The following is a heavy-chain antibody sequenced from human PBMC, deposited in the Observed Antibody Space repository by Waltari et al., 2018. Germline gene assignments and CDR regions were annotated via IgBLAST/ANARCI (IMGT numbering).Heavy chain of an antibody. CDR2: IIPIFGTA. V-gene: IGHV1-69*13. J-gene: IGHJ3*02. D-gene: IGHD1-26*01. Sequence: QVQLVQSGAEVKKPGSSVKVSCKASGGTFSSYAISWVRQAPGQGLEWMGRIIPIFGTANYAQKFQGRVTITAEKSTSTAYMERSSLRSEDTAVYYCARGPDLGALDAFDIWGQGTMVTVSS. CDR1: GGTFSSYA. CDR3: ARGPDLGALDAFDI.